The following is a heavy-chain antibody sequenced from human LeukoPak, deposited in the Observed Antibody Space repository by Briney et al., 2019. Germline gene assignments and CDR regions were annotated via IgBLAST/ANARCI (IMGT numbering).Heavy chain of an antibody. V-gene: IGHV3-30*04. CDR1: GFTFSTYE. J-gene: IGHJ3*02. CDR3: ARDRDCSSTTCFNAFDI. Sequence: PGRSLRLSCAASGFTFSTYEMHWVRQAPGKGLEWVAVISSDGSSKYYTDSVGGRFTLSRDNSKNTLYLQVNSLRAEDTAVYYCARDRDCSSTTCFNAFDIWGQGTMVTVSS. CDR2: ISSDGSSK. D-gene: IGHD2-2*01.